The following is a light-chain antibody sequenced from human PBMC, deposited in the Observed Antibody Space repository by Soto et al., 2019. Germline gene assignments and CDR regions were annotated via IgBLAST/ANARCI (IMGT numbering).Light chain of an antibody. Sequence: EIVLTQSPGTLSLSPGERATLSCRASPSVRSNYLAWYQQKPGQAPRLLIYGASSRATGIPDRFSGTGSGADFTLTISRLEPEDFAVYYCQQYGCSPYTFGQGTKLEIK. V-gene: IGKV3-20*01. CDR3: QQYGCSPYT. CDR2: GAS. J-gene: IGKJ2*01. CDR1: PSVRSNY.